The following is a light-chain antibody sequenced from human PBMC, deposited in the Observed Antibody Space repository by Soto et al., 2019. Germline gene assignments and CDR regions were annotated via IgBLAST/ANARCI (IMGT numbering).Light chain of an antibody. CDR3: QQYHTWPIT. V-gene: IGKV3-15*01. CDR1: QGVSRK. J-gene: IGKJ4*01. CDR2: GAS. Sequence: DTVMTQSPATLCVAPGERVTVSCRASQGVSRKLAWYQHKPGQAPRLLVSGASTGATGIPARFSGSGSGTEFTLTISSLQSEDCAIYYCQQYHTWPITFGGGTKVDIK.